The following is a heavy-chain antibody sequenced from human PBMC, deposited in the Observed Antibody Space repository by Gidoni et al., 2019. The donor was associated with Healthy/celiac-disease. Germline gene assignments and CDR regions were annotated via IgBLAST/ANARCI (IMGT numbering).Heavy chain of an antibody. CDR2: IYTSGST. CDR1: GGSISSGSYY. J-gene: IGHJ4*02. V-gene: IGHV4-61*02. CDR3: ARGLVFLGVGELPPDY. D-gene: IGHD3-10*01. Sequence: QVQLQESGPGLVKPSQTLSPTCTVSGGSISSGSYYWSWIRQPAGKGLEWIGRIYTSGSTNYNPSLKSRVTISVDTSKNQFSLKLSSVTAADTAVYYCARGLVFLGVGELPPDYWGQGTLVTVSS.